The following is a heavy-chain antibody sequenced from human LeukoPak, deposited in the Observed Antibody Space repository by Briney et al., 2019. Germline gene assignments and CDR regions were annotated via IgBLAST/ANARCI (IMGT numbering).Heavy chain of an antibody. CDR3: ARKRYDDPYSFDY. V-gene: IGHV4-30-4*01. D-gene: IGHD3-22*01. J-gene: IGHJ4*02. CDR2: MYYSGTT. CDR1: GGSISSGDYY. Sequence: PSETLSLTCTVSGGSISSGDYYWSWFRQPPGKGLGWNGYMYYSGTTHYNPALRSRVTISVDTSKNQDSLNLNSGTPADTAVYYCARKRYDDPYSFDYWGQGTLVTVSS.